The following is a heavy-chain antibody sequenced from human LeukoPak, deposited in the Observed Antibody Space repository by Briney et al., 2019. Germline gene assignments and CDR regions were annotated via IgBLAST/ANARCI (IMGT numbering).Heavy chain of an antibody. Sequence: SETLSLTCTVSGGSISSHYWSWIRQPPGKGLGWIGYIYYSGSTNYNPSLKSRVTISVDTSKNQFSLKLSSVTAADTAVYYCARVLVLGGLDYWGQGTLVTASS. CDR2: IYYSGST. V-gene: IGHV4-59*11. CDR3: ARVLVLGGLDY. J-gene: IGHJ4*02. D-gene: IGHD4/OR15-4a*01. CDR1: GGSISSHY.